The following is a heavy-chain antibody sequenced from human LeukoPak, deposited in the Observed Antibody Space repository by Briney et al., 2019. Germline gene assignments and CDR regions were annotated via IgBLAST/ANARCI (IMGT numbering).Heavy chain of an antibody. J-gene: IGHJ5*02. Sequence: SQTLSLTCTVSGGSISSYYWSWIRQPPGKGLEWRGYIYYSGSTNYNPSLKSRLTISVDTSKNQFSLNLSSVTAADTAVYYCARDVPYYYNSSDYYPFDPWGQGTLVTVSS. CDR1: GGSISSYY. V-gene: IGHV4-59*12. D-gene: IGHD3-22*01. CDR2: IYYSGST. CDR3: ARDVPYYYNSSDYYPFDP.